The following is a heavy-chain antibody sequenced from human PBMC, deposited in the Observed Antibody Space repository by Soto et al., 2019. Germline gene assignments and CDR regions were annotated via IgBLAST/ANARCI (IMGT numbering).Heavy chain of an antibody. Sequence: GGSLRLSCAASGFTFSNYAMTWVRQAPGKGLEWVSGISGSGGSTYYADSVKGRFTISRDNSKKTLYLQMDSLRAEDTAVYYCAKDRGIEVAGYFDYWGQGSRVTVSS. CDR1: GFTFSNYA. J-gene: IGHJ4*02. D-gene: IGHD6-19*01. CDR2: ISGSGGST. V-gene: IGHV3-23*01. CDR3: AKDRGIEVAGYFDY.